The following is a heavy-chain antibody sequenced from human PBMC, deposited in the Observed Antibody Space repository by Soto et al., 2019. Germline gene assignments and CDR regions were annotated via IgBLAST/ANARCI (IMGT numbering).Heavy chain of an antibody. CDR2: ISGSGTTI. CDR3: ASCSRMTDGYY. Sequence: EVHLVESGGGLVQPGGSLRLSCAASGFIFSSYAINWVRQAPGKGLEWVSYISGSGTTIYYADSVKGRFTISRDYAKNSLYLQMNSLRAEDTAVYYCASCSRMTDGYYWGQGTLVTVSS. J-gene: IGHJ4*02. CDR1: GFIFSSYA. D-gene: IGHD2-15*01. V-gene: IGHV3-48*01.